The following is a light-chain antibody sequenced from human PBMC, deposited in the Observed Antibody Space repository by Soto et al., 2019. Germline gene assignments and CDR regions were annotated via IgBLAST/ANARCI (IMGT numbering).Light chain of an antibody. CDR2: AAS. CDR1: QGISNF. J-gene: IGKJ1*01. Sequence: DIQMTQSPSSLSASVGDRVTITCRASQGISNFLAWFQQRPGKVPRLLIHAASTLQSGVPSRFSGSGSGTEFTLSITSLQPEDAATYYCQKYDSAPRTFGQGTKVEIK. CDR3: QKYDSAPRT. V-gene: IGKV1-27*01.